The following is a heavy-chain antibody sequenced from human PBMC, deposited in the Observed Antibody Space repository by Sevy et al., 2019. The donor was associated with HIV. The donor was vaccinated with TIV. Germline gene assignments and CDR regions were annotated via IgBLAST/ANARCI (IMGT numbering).Heavy chain of an antibody. CDR3: RRWKGAQSIFDY. V-gene: IGHV3-49*04. D-gene: IGHD1-1*01. CDR2: LKHKAYGGTL. Sequence: GGSLRLSCTGSGFTFGDYAMSWVRQAPGKGLEWVAFLKHKAYGGTLDYAASVKGRFSISRDDSKSIAHLRMNDLKTEDTAIYYCRRWKGAQSIFDYWGQGALVTVSS. CDR1: GFTFGDYA. J-gene: IGHJ4*02.